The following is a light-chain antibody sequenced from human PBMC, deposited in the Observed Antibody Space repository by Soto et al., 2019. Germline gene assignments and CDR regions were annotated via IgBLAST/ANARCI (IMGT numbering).Light chain of an antibody. V-gene: IGLV7-46*01. CDR1: TGPVTSGHY. Sequence: QAVVTQEPSVTVSPGETVALTCGSTTGPVTSGHYPYWLQQKPGQAPRTLISDTTIRYAWTPARFSGSLLGDKAALTLSGXXXXXXXXYYCFLSYSGAWVFGGGTKLTV. CDR3: FLSYSGAWV. CDR2: DTT. J-gene: IGLJ3*02.